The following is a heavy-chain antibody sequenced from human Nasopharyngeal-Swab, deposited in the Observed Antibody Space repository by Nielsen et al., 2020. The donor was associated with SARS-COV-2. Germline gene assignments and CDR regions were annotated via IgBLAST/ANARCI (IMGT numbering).Heavy chain of an antibody. D-gene: IGHD5-18*01. CDR1: GGTFSSYA. V-gene: IGHV1-69*04. CDR2: IIPILGIA. Sequence: SVKVSCKASGGTFSSYAISWVRQAPGQGLEWMGRIIPILGIANYAQKFQGRVRITADKSTSTAYMELSSLRSEDTAVYYCARDLDTAMVREYGMDVWGQGTTVTVSS. CDR3: ARDLDTAMVREYGMDV. J-gene: IGHJ6*02.